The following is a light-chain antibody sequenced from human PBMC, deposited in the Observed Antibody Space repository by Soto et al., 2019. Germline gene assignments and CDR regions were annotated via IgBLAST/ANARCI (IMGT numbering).Light chain of an antibody. CDR1: QTVGSD. V-gene: IGKV3-15*01. Sequence: EIVMTQSPATLSVSPGERAALSCIASQTVGSDLAWYQQRPGQPPRLLVYGAATRATGVPARFSGSGSGTQFTLTISSLQSEDFAVYYCQQYNNWLWTFGQGTKVEIK. CDR2: GAA. CDR3: QQYNNWLWT. J-gene: IGKJ1*01.